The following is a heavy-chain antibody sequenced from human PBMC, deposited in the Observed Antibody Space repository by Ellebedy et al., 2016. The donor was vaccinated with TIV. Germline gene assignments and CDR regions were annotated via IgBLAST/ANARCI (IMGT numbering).Heavy chain of an antibody. CDR1: GYTFTGYY. V-gene: IGHV1-2*02. J-gene: IGHJ4*02. CDR3: ARAGHSAGIAVAGKFGY. D-gene: IGHD6-19*01. CDR2: INPHSGGT. Sequence: ASVKVSCKASGYTFTGYYIHWVRQAPGQGLEWMGWINPHSGGTNHAQRFQGRVTMTRDTSISTAYMELSRLRSDDTAVYYCARAGHSAGIAVAGKFGYWGQGTLVTVSS.